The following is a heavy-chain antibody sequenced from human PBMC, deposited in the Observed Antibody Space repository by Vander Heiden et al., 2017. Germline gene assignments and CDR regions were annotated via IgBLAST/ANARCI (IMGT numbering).Heavy chain of an antibody. J-gene: IGHJ6*02. CDR1: GFTCTKSS. CDR2: LVVGSGET. Sequence: QVQLVQSGPEVKKPGTSVKISCKASGFTCTKSSVQWVRQPRGLPLEWLGWLVVGSGETTYSQKFQERVSVTWDMSTSTVYMELRSLRAEDTAMYYCALVGYDVWGQGTTVTVSS. V-gene: IGHV1-58*01. D-gene: IGHD5-18*01. CDR3: ALVGYDV.